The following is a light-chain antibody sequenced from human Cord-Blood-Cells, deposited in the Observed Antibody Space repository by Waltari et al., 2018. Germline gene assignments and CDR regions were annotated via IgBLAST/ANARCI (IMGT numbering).Light chain of an antibody. CDR3: CSYAGSYTV. V-gene: IGLV2-11*01. CDR1: RSDVDGYNS. J-gene: IGLJ2*01. Sequence: QSALTQPRPVSGSPGKSVTISCTGPRSDVDGYNSVSWYQQHPGTSPNLMIYDVSKRPSGVPDRFSGSKSGNTASLTISGLQAEDEADYYCCSYAGSYTVFGGGTKLTVL. CDR2: DVS.